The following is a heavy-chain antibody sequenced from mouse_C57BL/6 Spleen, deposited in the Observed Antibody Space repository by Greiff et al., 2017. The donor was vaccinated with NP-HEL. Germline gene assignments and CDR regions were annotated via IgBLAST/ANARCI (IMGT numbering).Heavy chain of an antibody. CDR2: ISGGGGNT. V-gene: IGHV5-9*01. CDR1: GFTFSSYT. D-gene: IGHD6-2*01. J-gene: IGHJ3*01. CDR3: ARRGSPGWFAY. Sequence: EVQGVESGGGLVKPGGSLKLSCAASGFTFSSYTMSWVRQTPEKRLEWVATISGGGGNTYYPDSVKGRFTISGDNAKNTLYLQMSSLRSEDTALYYCARRGSPGWFAYWGQGTLVTVSA.